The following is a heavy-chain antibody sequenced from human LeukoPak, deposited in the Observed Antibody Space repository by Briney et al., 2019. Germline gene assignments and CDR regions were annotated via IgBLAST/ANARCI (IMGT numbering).Heavy chain of an antibody. J-gene: IGHJ6*03. CDR2: MNPNSGHT. Sequence: ASVKVSCKASGYTYTSYDINWVRQATGQGLEWMGWMNPNSGHTGYAQKFQGRVTMTRNTSISTAYMELSSLRSEDTAVYYCARGPNRYCSSTSCSYMDVWGKGTTVTVSS. CDR1: GYTYTSYD. V-gene: IGHV1-8*01. CDR3: ARGPNRYCSSTSCSYMDV. D-gene: IGHD2-2*01.